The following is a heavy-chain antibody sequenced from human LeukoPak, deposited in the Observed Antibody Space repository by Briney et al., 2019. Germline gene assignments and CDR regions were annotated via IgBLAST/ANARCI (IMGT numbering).Heavy chain of an antibody. CDR1: GYTFTSYG. Sequence: ASVKVSCKASGYTFTSYGISWVRQAPGQGLEWMGWISAYNGNTNYAQKLQGRVTMTTDTSTSTAHMELRSLRSDDTAVYYCATNPSSSWSLLPDYWGQGTLVTVSS. CDR3: ATNPSSSWSLLPDY. J-gene: IGHJ4*02. CDR2: ISAYNGNT. D-gene: IGHD6-13*01. V-gene: IGHV1-18*01.